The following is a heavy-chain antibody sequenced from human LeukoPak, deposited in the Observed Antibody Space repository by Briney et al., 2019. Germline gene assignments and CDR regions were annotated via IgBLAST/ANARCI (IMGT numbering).Heavy chain of an antibody. Sequence: SETLSLTCSVSNGSISNYFWSCIRQPAGKGLEWIGRIHTSGTTNYSPSLKSRLTMSVDTSKNQFSLELTSVTAADTAVYYCARGVIDSYSSSWYFDYWGQGTLVTVSS. CDR1: NGSISNYF. V-gene: IGHV4-4*07. CDR3: ARGVIDSYSSSWYFDY. J-gene: IGHJ4*02. D-gene: IGHD6-13*01. CDR2: IHTSGTT.